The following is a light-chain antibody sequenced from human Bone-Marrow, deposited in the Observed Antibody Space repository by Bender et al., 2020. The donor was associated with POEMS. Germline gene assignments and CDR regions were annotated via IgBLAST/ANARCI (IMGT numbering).Light chain of an antibody. Sequence: QSALTQPASVSGSPGQSITLSCTGTSNDVGNYDLVSWYQQRPGEAPKLLIYENTQLPSAISALFSASKSVNTASLTISSLQAKDEASYFCCSFGGIDTYILFGGGTHVTVL. CDR3: CSFGGIDTYIL. J-gene: IGLJ2*01. CDR2: ENT. CDR1: SNDVGNYDL. V-gene: IGLV2-23*01.